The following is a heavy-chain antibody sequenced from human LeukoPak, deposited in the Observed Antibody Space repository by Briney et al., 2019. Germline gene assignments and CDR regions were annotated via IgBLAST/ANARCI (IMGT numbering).Heavy chain of an antibody. J-gene: IGHJ4*02. CDR3: VTFGSSYYFDY. CDR2: IYHSGST. D-gene: IGHD3-16*01. CDR1: GYSISSGYY. Sequence: NPSETLSLTCAVSGYSISSGYYWGWIRQPPGKGLEWIGSIYHSGSTYYNPSLKSRVTISVDTSKNQFSLKLSSVTAADTAVYYCVTFGSSYYFDYWGQGTLVTVSS. V-gene: IGHV4-38-2*01.